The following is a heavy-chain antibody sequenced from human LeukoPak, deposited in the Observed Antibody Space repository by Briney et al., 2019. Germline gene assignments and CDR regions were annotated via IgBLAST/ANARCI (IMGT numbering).Heavy chain of an antibody. J-gene: IGHJ4*02. CDR2: IYYSGST. CDR1: GGSISSGDYY. D-gene: IGHD3-3*01. Sequence: PSQTLSLTCSVSGGSISSGDYYWSWIRQPPGKGLEWFGYIYYSGSTYYNPSLKNRVTISVDTSKNQFSLKLSSVTAADTAVYYCARGFLEWLPIDYWGQGTLVTVSS. CDR3: ARGFLEWLPIDY. V-gene: IGHV4-30-4*08.